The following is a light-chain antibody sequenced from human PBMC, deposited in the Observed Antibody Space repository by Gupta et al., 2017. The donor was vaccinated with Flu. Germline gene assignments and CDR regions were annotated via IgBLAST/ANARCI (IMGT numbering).Light chain of an antibody. J-gene: IGLJ2*01. CDR2: DTD. CDR3: CSYAGNENLI. Sequence: QSDLTQPRAVPGSPGQTVTISCTGTTSDIANYKYISWYQQYPGKAPKVIIYDTDKRPSGVPVRFSGSKSGKTASLTISGRQKEDEADYYCCSYAGNENLIFGGGTKVTVL. V-gene: IGLV2-11*01. CDR1: TSDIANYKY.